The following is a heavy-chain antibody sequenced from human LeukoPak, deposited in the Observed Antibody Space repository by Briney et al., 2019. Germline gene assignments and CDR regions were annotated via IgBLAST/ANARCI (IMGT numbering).Heavy chain of an antibody. Sequence: QPGGSLRLSCTASGFTFGDYGMSWVRQAPGKGLEWVAFIRSKAYGATTEYAASVEGRFAISRDDSKSIAYLQMNSLKAEDTGVYYCTRVTLDMTGMVVIITLDYWGQGTLVTVSS. J-gene: IGHJ4*02. V-gene: IGHV3-49*04. CDR3: TRVTLDMTGMVVIITLDY. CDR1: GFTFGDYG. D-gene: IGHD2-21*01. CDR2: IRSKAYGATT.